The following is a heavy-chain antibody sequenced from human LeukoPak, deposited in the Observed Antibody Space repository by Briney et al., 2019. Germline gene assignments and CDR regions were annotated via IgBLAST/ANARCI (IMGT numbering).Heavy chain of an antibody. D-gene: IGHD6-13*01. Sequence: SETLSLTCSVSGGSISSSSYYWGWIRQPPGKGLEWIGNIYYSGSTYYNPSLKSRVTMSVDTSKNQFSLKLISVTAADTAVYYCTRQLGGSSWSDYRGQGTLVTVSS. V-gene: IGHV4-39*01. CDR2: IYYSGST. CDR1: GGSISSSSYY. CDR3: TRQLGGSSWSDY. J-gene: IGHJ4*02.